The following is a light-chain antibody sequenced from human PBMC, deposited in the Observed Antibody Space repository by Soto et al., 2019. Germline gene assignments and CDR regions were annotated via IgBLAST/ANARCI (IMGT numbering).Light chain of an antibody. CDR3: SSYTSSSTPYVV. V-gene: IGLV2-14*01. J-gene: IGLJ2*01. CDR1: SSDVGGYNY. Sequence: QSALTQPASVSGSPGQSITISCTGTSSDVGGYNYVSWYQQHPGKAPKLMIYDVSNWPSGVSNRFSGSKSGNTASLTISGLQAEDEADYYCSSYTSSSTPYVVFGGGTKVTVL. CDR2: DVS.